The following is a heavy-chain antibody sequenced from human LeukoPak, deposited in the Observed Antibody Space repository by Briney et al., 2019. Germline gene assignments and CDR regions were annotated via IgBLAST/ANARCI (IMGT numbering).Heavy chain of an antibody. CDR1: GFTFSSYW. Sequence: GGSLRLSCAASGFTFSSYWMSWVRQAPGEGLEWVANIKQDGSEKYYVDSVKGRFTISRDNAKNSLYLQMNSLRAEDTAVYYCARDADDYSNWFDPWGQGTLVTVSS. D-gene: IGHD4-11*01. V-gene: IGHV3-7*01. CDR2: IKQDGSEK. J-gene: IGHJ5*02. CDR3: ARDADDYSNWFDP.